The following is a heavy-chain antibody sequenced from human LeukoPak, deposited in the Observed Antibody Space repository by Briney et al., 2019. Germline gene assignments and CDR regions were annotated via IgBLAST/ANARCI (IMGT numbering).Heavy chain of an antibody. Sequence: PSETLSLTCTVSGGSISSSSYYWGWIRQPPGKGLEWIGEIYHSGSTNYNPSLKSRVTISVDKSKNQFSLKLSSVTAADTAVYYCARDGDYYDSSGYYSPHYFDYWGQGTLVTVSS. V-gene: IGHV4-39*07. CDR2: IYHSGST. J-gene: IGHJ4*02. CDR3: ARDGDYYDSSGYYSPHYFDY. D-gene: IGHD3-22*01. CDR1: GGSISSSSYY.